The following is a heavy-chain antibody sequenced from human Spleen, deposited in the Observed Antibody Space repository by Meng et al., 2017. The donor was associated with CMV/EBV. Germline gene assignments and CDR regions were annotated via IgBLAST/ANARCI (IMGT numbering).Heavy chain of an antibody. CDR3: NGLVRGVINNWFDP. Sequence: GGSLRLSCAASGFTFSTYWMHWVRQAPGKGLEWVAFIRYDGSNKYYADSVKGRFTISRDNSKNTLYLQMNSLRAEDTAVYYCNGLVRGVINNWFDPWGQGTLVTVSS. V-gene: IGHV3-30*02. CDR1: GFTFSTYW. D-gene: IGHD3-10*01. J-gene: IGHJ5*02. CDR2: IRYDGSNK.